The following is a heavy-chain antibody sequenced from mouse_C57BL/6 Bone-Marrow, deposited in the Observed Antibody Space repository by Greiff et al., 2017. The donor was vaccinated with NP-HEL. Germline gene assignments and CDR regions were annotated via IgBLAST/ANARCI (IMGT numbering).Heavy chain of an antibody. CDR2: ISNGGGST. V-gene: IGHV5-12*01. CDR3: ARHGNYFYYYAMDY. CDR1: GFTFSDYY. Sequence: EVKLVESGGGLVQPGGSLKLSCAASGFTFSDYYMYWVRQTPEKRLEWVAYISNGGGSTYYPDTVKGRFTISRDNAKNTLYLQMSRLKSEDTAMYYCARHGNYFYYYAMDYWGQGTSVTVSS. J-gene: IGHJ4*01. D-gene: IGHD2-1*01.